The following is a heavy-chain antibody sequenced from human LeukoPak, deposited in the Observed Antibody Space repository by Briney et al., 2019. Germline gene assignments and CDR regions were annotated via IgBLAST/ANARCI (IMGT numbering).Heavy chain of an antibody. D-gene: IGHD4-11*01. J-gene: IGHJ4*02. CDR3: AKSLGYSNYLFDY. CDR2: ISSSSSYI. V-gene: IGHV3-21*04. CDR1: GFTFSSYS. Sequence: GGSLRLSCAASGFTFSSYSMNWVRQAPGKGLEWVSSISSSSSYIYYADSVKGRFTISRDNAKNSLYLQMNSLRAEDTALYYCAKSLGYSNYLFDYWGQGTLVTVSS.